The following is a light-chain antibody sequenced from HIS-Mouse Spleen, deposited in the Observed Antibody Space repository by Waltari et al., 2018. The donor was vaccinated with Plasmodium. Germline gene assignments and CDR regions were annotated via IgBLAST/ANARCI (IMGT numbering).Light chain of an antibody. CDR2: GAS. CDR3: QQYNSYSLT. V-gene: IGKV3-15*01. Sequence: EIVMTPPPAPLSESQGARATSPCRASQGISRYLAWYQQKPGKAPRLLIYGASTLETGIPARFSGSGSGTDFTLTISSLQPEDFAVYYCQQYNSYSLTFGRGTKVEIK. J-gene: IGKJ4*01. CDR1: QGISRY.